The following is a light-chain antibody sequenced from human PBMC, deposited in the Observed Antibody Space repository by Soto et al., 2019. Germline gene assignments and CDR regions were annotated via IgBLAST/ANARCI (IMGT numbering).Light chain of an antibody. Sequence: DIQMTQSPTSLSASVGDRVSITCRASRSVRSYLNWYQQKPGKAPRLLIYGASRSQSGVPARFSGSGSGTDFTLIISNLQPEDFATYYCQQNYSTQYTFGQGTRLESK. CDR3: QQNYSTQYT. CDR2: GAS. J-gene: IGKJ2*01. V-gene: IGKV1-39*01. CDR1: RSVRSY.